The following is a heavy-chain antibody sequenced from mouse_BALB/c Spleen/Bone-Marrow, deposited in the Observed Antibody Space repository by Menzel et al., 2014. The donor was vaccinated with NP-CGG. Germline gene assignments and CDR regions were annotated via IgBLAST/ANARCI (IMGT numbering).Heavy chain of an antibody. CDR2: ISNGGGST. J-gene: IGHJ2*01. CDR3: ARQGAYSYFDY. V-gene: IGHV5-12*02. Sequence: EVHLVESGGGLVQPGGSLKLSCATSGFTFSDYYMYWVRRTPEKRLEWVAYISNGGGSTYYPDTVKGRFTISRDNAKNTLYLQMSRLKSEDTAMYYCARQGAYSYFDYWGQGTTLTVSS. CDR1: GFTFSDYY. D-gene: IGHD2-10*01.